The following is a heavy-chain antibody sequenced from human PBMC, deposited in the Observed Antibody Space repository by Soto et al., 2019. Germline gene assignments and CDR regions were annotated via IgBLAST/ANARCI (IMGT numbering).Heavy chain of an antibody. V-gene: IGHV3-74*01. CDR2: ISSDGSST. CDR3: AYFTSGCPT. D-gene: IGHD6-19*01. J-gene: IGHJ4*02. CDR1: EIPLSTYW. Sequence: EVQLVESGGGLVQPGGSLRLSGEPPEIPLSTYWGHWVGQVPGKGLVWVSRISSDGSSTSYADSVKGRFTISRDNAKNTLYLQMNSLRAEDTAVYYCAYFTSGCPTWGQGTLVTVSS.